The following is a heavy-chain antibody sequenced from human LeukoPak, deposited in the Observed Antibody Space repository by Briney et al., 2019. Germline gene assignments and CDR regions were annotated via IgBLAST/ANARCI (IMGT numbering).Heavy chain of an antibody. D-gene: IGHD5-18*01. Sequence: ASVKVSFKASGYTFSHYGISWVRQAPGQGLEWVGWISAHTGKTSYAQKVQGRVTMTTDTSTSTAYMDLWSLRPDDTAVYYCAREKYTYGRSFYFEFWGQGTLVSVSS. CDR3: AREKYTYGRSFYFEF. CDR1: GYTFSHYG. CDR2: ISAHTGKT. V-gene: IGHV1-18*01. J-gene: IGHJ4*02.